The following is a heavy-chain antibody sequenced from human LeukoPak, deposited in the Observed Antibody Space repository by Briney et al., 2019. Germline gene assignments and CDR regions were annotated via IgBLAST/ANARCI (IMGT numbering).Heavy chain of an antibody. V-gene: IGHV1-69*13. J-gene: IGHJ6*02. CDR3: ARGGTMIVVVSRSYYYYGMDV. CDR2: IIPIFGTA. CDR1: GYTFTSYY. Sequence: SVKVSCKASGYTFTSYYMHWVRQAPGQGLEWMGGIIPIFGTANYAQKFQGRVTITADESTSTAYMELSSLRSEDTAVYCCARGGTMIVVVSRSYYYYGMDVWGQGTTVTVSS. D-gene: IGHD3-22*01.